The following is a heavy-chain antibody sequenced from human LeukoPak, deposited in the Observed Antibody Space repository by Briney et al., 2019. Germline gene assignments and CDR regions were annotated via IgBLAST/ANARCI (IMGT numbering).Heavy chain of an antibody. CDR3: AKDLRPQIPYGESPRGTAPMGH. J-gene: IGHJ4*02. CDR2: ISYDGSNK. V-gene: IGHV3-30*18. CDR1: GFTFSSYG. Sequence: GRSLRLSCAISGFTFSSYGMHWVRQAPGKGLEWVAVISYDGSNKCHADSVKGRFTISRDNSKSSLFLQMNSLRAEDTAVYYCAKDLRPQIPYGESPRGTAPMGHWGQGTLVTVSS. D-gene: IGHD4-17*01.